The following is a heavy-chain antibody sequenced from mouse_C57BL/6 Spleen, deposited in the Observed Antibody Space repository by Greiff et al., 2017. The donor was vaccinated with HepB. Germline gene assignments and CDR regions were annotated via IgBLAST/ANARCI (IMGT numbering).Heavy chain of an antibody. J-gene: IGHJ1*03. V-gene: IGHV1-39*01. CDR3: ARSAYYYGSSYWYFDV. D-gene: IGHD1-1*01. CDR1: GYSFTDYN. CDR2: LNPNYGTT. Sequence: QLQESGPELVKPGASVKISCKASGYSFTDYNMNWVKQSNGKCLEWIGVLNPNYGTTSYNQKFKGKATLTVDQSSSTAYMQLNSLTSEDSAVYYCARSAYYYGSSYWYFDVWGTGTTVTVSA.